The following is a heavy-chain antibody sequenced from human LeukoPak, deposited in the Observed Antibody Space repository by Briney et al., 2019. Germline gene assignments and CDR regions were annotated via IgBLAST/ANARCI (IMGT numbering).Heavy chain of an antibody. CDR1: GFTFGTYA. CDR2: IDNSGGYT. V-gene: IGHV3-23*01. D-gene: IGHD4-23*01. CDR3: ALWVVTVTRDFDF. J-gene: IGHJ4*02. Sequence: QPGGSLRLSCAASGFTFGTYAMSWVRQAPGKGLEWVSTIDNSGGYTYYADSVKGRFTISRDNSKNTLYLQMNSLRAEDTAIYYCALWVVTVTRDFDFWGQGTLVTVSS.